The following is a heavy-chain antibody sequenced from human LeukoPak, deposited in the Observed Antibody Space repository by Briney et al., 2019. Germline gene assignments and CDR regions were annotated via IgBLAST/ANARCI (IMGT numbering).Heavy chain of an antibody. CDR3: ASGMYSNYVPRFYYYYGMDV. CDR2: IYYSGST. Sequence: SETLSLTCTVSGGSISSGGYYWSWIRQHPGKGLEWIGYIYYSGSTYYNPSLKSRVTISVDTSKNQFSLKLSSVTAADTAVYYCASGMYSNYVPRFYYYYGMDVWGQGTTVTVSS. V-gene: IGHV4-31*03. CDR1: GGSISSGGYY. J-gene: IGHJ6*02. D-gene: IGHD4-4*01.